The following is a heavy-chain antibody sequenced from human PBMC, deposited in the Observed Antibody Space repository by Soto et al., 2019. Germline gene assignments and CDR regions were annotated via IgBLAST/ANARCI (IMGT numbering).Heavy chain of an antibody. CDR2: INHSGST. V-gene: IGHV4-34*01. CDR3: ARAGYSGYDWGY. D-gene: IGHD5-12*01. CDR1: GGSFSGYY. Sequence: SETLSLTCAVYGGSFSGYYWSWIRQPPGKGLEWIGEINHSGSTNYNPSLKSRVTISVDTSKNQFSLKLSSVTAADTAVYYCARAGYSGYDWGYWGQGTLVTVSS. J-gene: IGHJ4*02.